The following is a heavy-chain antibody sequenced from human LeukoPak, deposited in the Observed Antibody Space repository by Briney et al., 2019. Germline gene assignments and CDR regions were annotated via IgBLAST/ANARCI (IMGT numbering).Heavy chain of an antibody. CDR3: AKEGYDSSGYYYAYFQH. Sequence: GGSLRLSCAASGFTFSSYAMSCVRQAPGKGLEWVSAISGSGVTTYYADSVKGRFTISRDNSKSTLYLQMNSLRAEDTAVYYCAKEGYDSSGYYYAYFQHWGQGTLVTVSS. D-gene: IGHD3-22*01. J-gene: IGHJ1*01. CDR2: ISGSGVTT. V-gene: IGHV3-23*01. CDR1: GFTFSSYA.